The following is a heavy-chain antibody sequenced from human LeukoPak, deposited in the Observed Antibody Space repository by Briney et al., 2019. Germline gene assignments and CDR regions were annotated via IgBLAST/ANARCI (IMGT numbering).Heavy chain of an antibody. V-gene: IGHV4-34*01. CDR3: ARFDFGSGYYENDY. CDR2: INHSGST. J-gene: IGHJ4*02. Sequence: SGTLSLTCAVYGGSFSGYYWHWIRQPPGKGLEWIGEINHSGSTKYNPSRMSRVTISVDTSKNQFTLKLSSVTAADTAEYYCARFDFGSGYYENDYWGQGTLVTVSS. CDR1: GGSFSGYY. D-gene: IGHD3-3*01.